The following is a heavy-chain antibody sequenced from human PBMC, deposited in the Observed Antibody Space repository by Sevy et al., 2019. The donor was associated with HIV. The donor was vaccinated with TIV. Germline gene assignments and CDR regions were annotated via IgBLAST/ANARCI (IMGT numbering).Heavy chain of an antibody. J-gene: IGHJ4*02. CDR2: IIPTGST. V-gene: IGHV4-34*01. D-gene: IGHD1-26*01. CDR3: ARGQWEHPF. CDR1: GGSLSGFY. Sequence: PETLSLTCAVSGGSLSGFYWSWIRQPPGKGLEWIGEIIPTGSTNYNPSLKSRVTISVDTSRSQFSLKMRSVTAADTAVYYCARGQWEHPFWGQGTLVTVSS.